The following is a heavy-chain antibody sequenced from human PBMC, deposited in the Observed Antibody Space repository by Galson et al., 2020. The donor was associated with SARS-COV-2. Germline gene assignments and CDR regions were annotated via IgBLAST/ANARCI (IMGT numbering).Heavy chain of an antibody. CDR2: IKSKSAGGKV. CDR1: GSISNAS. Sequence: GEFLKISCAASGSISNASMSWVRQAPGQGLEWICRIKSKSAGGKVDYAAPVKGRFTISRDDSTNMVYLQMDSLQTEDTAVYFCANDYFDYGGQGIRVAVSS. V-gene: IGHV3-15*01. D-gene: IGHD2-8*01. CDR3: ANDYFDY. J-gene: IGHJ4*02.